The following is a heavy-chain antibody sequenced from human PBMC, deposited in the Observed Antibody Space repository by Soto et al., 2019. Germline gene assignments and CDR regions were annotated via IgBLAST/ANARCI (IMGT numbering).Heavy chain of an antibody. CDR1: GGSISSSSYY. D-gene: IGHD3-16*01. V-gene: IGHV4-39*01. J-gene: IGHJ4*02. CDR3: ATLSSLIGFY. CDR2: IYYSGST. Sequence: QLQLQESGPGLVKPSETLSLTCTVSGGSISSSSYYWGWIRQPPGKGLEWIGSIYYSGSTYYNPSLKSRVTISLDTSKNQSSLKLSSVTAADTAVYYCATLSSLIGFYWGQGTLVTVSS.